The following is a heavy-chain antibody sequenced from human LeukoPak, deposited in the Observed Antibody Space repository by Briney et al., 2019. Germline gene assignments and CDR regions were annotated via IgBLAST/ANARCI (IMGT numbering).Heavy chain of an antibody. J-gene: IGHJ4*02. Sequence: SETLSLTCAVYGGSFSGYYWSWIRQPPGEGLEWIGEINHSGSTNYNPSLKSRVTISVDTSKNQFSLKLSSVTAADTAVYYCARVAAAGTVVDYWGQGTLVTVSS. CDR1: GGSFSGYY. CDR3: ARVAAAGTVVDY. CDR2: INHSGST. V-gene: IGHV4-34*01. D-gene: IGHD6-13*01.